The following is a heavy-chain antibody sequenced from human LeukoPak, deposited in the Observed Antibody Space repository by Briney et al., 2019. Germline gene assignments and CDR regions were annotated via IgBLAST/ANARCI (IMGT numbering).Heavy chain of an antibody. J-gene: IGHJ4*02. CDR3: ARGKLPSSYDY. D-gene: IGHD1-7*01. V-gene: IGHV4-59*01. CDR2: IYYSGST. CDR1: GGSISSYY. Sequence: SETLFLTCTVSGGSISSYYWSWIRQPPGKGLEWIGYIYYSGSTNYNPSLKSRVTISVDTSKNQFSLKLSSVTAADTAVYYCARGKLPSSYDYWGQGTLVTVSS.